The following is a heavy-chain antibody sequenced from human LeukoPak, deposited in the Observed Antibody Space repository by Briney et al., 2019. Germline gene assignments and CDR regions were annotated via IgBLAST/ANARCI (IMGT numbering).Heavy chain of an antibody. D-gene: IGHD2-8*02. CDR1: GFAISTYA. Sequence: GGSLRLSCAASGFAISTYAMAWVRQAPGKGLEWISSFSSGRSPSYSDSLEGRLTMSSDNARNTLYLQMDNLRSEDTAMYYCARQLGYCAAGTCYFDSWGHGTQVTVSS. CDR2: FSSGRSP. J-gene: IGHJ4*01. CDR3: ARQLGYCAAGTCYFDS. V-gene: IGHV3-69-1*01.